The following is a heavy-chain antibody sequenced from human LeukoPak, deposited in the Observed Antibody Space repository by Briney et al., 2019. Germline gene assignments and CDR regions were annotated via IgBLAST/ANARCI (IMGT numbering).Heavy chain of an antibody. CDR1: GFTFRSYV. CDR3: AKELI. Sequence: GDSLRLLYAASGFTFRSYVMSWVGQAPGKVLDWVSSISGSGGSTYYADSVKGRFTISRDNSKNTLYLQMNSLRAEDTAVYYCAKELIWGQGTLVTVSS. D-gene: IGHD2-8*01. J-gene: IGHJ4*02. CDR2: ISGSGGST. V-gene: IGHV3-23*01.